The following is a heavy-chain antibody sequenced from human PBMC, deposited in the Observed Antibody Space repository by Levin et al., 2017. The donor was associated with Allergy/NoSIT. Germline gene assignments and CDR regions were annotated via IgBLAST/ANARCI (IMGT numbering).Heavy chain of an antibody. V-gene: IGHV3-23*01. Sequence: GGSLRLSCAASGFTFSSYAMHWVRQAPGKGLEWVSTISGDGGSAYSADSVKGRFTISRDHSKNPLSLQLNRLSAEDTAIYYGAKGGAGGRGVTTSGAYWGPGTLVTVSS. CDR2: ISGDGGSA. CDR1: GFTFSSYA. CDR3: AKGGAGGRGVTTSGAY. D-gene: IGHD4-17*01. J-gene: IGHJ4*01.